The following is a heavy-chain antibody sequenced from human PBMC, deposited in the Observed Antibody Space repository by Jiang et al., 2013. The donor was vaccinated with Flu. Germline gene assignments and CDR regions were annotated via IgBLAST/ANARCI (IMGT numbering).Heavy chain of an antibody. Sequence: LLKPSETLSLTCAVYGGSFSGYYWSWIRQPPGKGLEWIGEINHSGSTNYNPSLKSRVTISVDTSKNQFSLKLSSVTAADTAVYYCARGLTSGWIDYWGQGTLVTVSS. CDR2: INHSGST. CDR3: ARGLTSGWIDY. V-gene: IGHV4-34*01. CDR1: GGSFSGYY. D-gene: IGHD6-19*01. J-gene: IGHJ4*02.